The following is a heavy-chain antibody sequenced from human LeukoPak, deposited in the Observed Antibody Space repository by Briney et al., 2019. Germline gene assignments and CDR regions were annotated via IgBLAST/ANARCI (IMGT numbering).Heavy chain of an antibody. V-gene: IGHV3-21*01. Sequence: GGSLRLSCAASGFTFSSYNMNWVRQAPGKGLEWVASISSNSNYIYYVDSVKGRFTISRDNAKNSLYLQMNSLRAEDTAVYYCARGGSYFDYWGQGTLVTVSS. J-gene: IGHJ4*02. CDR3: ARGGSYFDY. CDR1: GFTFSSYN. D-gene: IGHD1-26*01. CDR2: ISSNSNYI.